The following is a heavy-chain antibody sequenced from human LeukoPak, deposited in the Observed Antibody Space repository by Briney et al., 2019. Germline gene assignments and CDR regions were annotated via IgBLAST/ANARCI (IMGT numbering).Heavy chain of an antibody. CDR3: ARDGAVAAGGYFDL. CDR1: GFTFSSYD. D-gene: IGHD6-19*01. V-gene: IGHV3-13*01. CDR2: IDTAGDT. Sequence: GGSLRLSCAASGFTFSSYDMHWVRQATGKGLEWVSAIDTAGDTYYPGSVKGRFTISRENAKNSLYLQMNSLRAGDTAVYYCARDGAVAAGGYFDLWGRGTPVTVSS. J-gene: IGHJ2*01.